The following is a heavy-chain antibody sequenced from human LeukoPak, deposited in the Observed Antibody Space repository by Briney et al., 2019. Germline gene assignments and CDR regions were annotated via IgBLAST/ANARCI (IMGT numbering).Heavy chain of an antibody. CDR1: GGSISSSSYY. CDR3: ARAVEMATIWSY. J-gene: IGHJ4*02. V-gene: IGHV4-39*07. Sequence: RSSETLSLTCTVSGGSISSSSYYWGWIRQPPGKGLEWIGSIYYSGSTYYNPSLKSRVTISVDTSKNQFSLKLSSVTAADTAVYYCARAVEMATIWSYWGQGTLVTVSS. D-gene: IGHD5-24*01. CDR2: IYYSGST.